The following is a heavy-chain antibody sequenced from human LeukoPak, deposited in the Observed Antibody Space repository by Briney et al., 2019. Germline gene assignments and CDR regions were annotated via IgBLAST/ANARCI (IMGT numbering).Heavy chain of an antibody. CDR3: VTSTYSSGWYNWFGP. Sequence: SETLSLTCTVSGGSISSGSYYWSWIRQPAGKGLEWIGRIYTSGSTNYNPSLESRVTISVDTSKNQFSLKLSSVTAADTAVYYCVTSTYSSGWYNWFGPWGQGTLVTVSS. D-gene: IGHD6-19*01. V-gene: IGHV4-61*02. CDR2: IYTSGST. J-gene: IGHJ5*02. CDR1: GGSISSGSYY.